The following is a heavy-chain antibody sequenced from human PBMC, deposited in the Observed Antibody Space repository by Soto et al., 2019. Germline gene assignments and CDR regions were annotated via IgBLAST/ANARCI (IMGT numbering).Heavy chain of an antibody. Sequence: QVQLQESGPGLVRPSGTLSLTCAVSGDSINSNYCWTWVRQPPGKGLEWIAEIYYSGGTSYNPSRKSRVTISMDKSKNQFSLNLTSVTAADTAMYYCARDTGWGLGYWGQVTLVTVSS. CDR1: GDSINSNYC. CDR2: IYYSGGT. V-gene: IGHV4-4*02. J-gene: IGHJ4*02. CDR3: ARDTGWGLGY. D-gene: IGHD6-19*01.